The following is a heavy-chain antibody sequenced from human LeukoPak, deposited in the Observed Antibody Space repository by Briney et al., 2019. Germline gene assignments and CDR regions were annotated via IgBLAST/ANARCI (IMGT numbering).Heavy chain of an antibody. D-gene: IGHD3-22*01. J-gene: IGHJ4*02. Sequence: SVKVSCKASGGTFSSYTISWVRQAPGQGLEWVGRIIPILGIANYAQKFQGRVTITADKSTSTAYMELSSLRSEDTAVYYCARDPPNYYDSSGYPDNFDYWGQGTLVTVSS. CDR1: GGTFSSYT. CDR2: IIPILGIA. CDR3: ARDPPNYYDSSGYPDNFDY. V-gene: IGHV1-69*04.